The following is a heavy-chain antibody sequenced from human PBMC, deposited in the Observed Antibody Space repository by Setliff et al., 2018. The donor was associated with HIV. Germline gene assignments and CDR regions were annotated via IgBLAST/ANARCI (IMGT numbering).Heavy chain of an antibody. D-gene: IGHD6-13*01. CDR1: GYTFAKYT. Sequence: EASVKVSCKTSGYTFAKYTIHWVRQAPGQRLEWMGWINAGNGNTQYSQEFQGRVTISRDTSATSVYMEVTSLKSEDMAVYYCAREMIIPAADQYYFDYWGQGTLVTVSS. CDR2: INAGNGNT. J-gene: IGHJ4*02. CDR3: AREMIIPAADQYYFDY. V-gene: IGHV1-3*03.